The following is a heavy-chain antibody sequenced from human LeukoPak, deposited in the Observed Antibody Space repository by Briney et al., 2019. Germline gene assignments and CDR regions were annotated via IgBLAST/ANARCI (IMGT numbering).Heavy chain of an antibody. CDR1: GYTFTYYS. CDR3: ARDGGGRGVPNNLAS. D-gene: IGHD3-16*01. CDR2: INTDTGNP. V-gene: IGHV7-4-1*02. Sequence: GASVKVSCKTSGYTFTYYSISWVRQAPGQGLEWMGWINTDTGNPTYAQDFTGRFVFSLDTSVSTAHLQINSLRAEDSAMYYCARDGGGRGVPNNLASWGQGTLVTVSS. J-gene: IGHJ4*02.